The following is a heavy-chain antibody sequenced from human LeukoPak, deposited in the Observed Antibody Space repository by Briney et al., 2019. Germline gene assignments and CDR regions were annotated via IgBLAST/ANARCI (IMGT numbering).Heavy chain of an antibody. CDR2: ISYDGSNK. CDR3: ARGPYYDFWSGYYRPLYYYYYGMDV. J-gene: IGHJ6*02. V-gene: IGHV3-30*03. CDR1: GFTFSSYG. Sequence: PGGSLRLSCAASGFTFSSYGMHWVRQAAGKGLEWVAVISYDGSNKYYADSVKGRFTISRDNSKNTLYLQMNSLRAEDTAVYYCARGPYYDFWSGYYRPLYYYYYGMDVWGQGTTVTVSS. D-gene: IGHD3-3*01.